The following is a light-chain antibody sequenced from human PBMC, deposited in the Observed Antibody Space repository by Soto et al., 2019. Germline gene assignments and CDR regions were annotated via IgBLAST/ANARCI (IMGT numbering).Light chain of an antibody. J-gene: IGKJ3*01. CDR2: AAS. V-gene: IGKV3-20*01. Sequence: EIVLTQSPGTLSLSPGERATLSCRASQSVSVNSLAWYQQKGGQAPRLLIYAASTRATGLPGRFSGTGSGTEFALTLSRLETDDAAVYYCQQYGGSPFTFGPGTKVDIK. CDR1: QSVSVNS. CDR3: QQYGGSPFT.